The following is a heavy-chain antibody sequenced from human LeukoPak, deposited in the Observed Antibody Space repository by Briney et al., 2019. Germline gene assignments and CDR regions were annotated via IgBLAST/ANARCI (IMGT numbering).Heavy chain of an antibody. Sequence: GGSLRLSCAASGFTFSSYWMSWVRQAPGKGLEWVANIKQDGSEKYYVDSVKGRITISRDNAKNSLYLQMNSLRAEDTAVYYCAREWDGSNEDYWGQGTLVTVSS. J-gene: IGHJ4*02. V-gene: IGHV3-7*01. CDR2: IKQDGSEK. CDR1: GFTFSSYW. CDR3: AREWDGSNEDY. D-gene: IGHD1-26*01.